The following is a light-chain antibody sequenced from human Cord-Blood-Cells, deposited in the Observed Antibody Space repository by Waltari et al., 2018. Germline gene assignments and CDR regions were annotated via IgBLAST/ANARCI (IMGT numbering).Light chain of an antibody. Sequence: QSALTQPASVSGSPGQSITISCTGTSSDVGGYNYVSWYHQHPGKAPKLMIYDVSNRPSGVSNLFSGSKSGNTASLTISGLQAEDEADYYCSSYTSSSTLIFGGGTKLTVL. J-gene: IGLJ2*01. V-gene: IGLV2-14*01. CDR3: SSYTSSSTLI. CDR2: DVS. CDR1: SSDVGGYNY.